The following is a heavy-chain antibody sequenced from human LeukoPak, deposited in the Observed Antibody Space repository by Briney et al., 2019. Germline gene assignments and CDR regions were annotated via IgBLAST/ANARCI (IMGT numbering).Heavy chain of an antibody. CDR1: GYTFTSYD. CDR2: MNSNSGNT. CDR3: ARASGFFIAAASGYWFDP. V-gene: IGHV1-8*01. D-gene: IGHD6-13*01. J-gene: IGHJ5*02. Sequence: ASVKVSCKASGYTFTSYDINWVRQATGQGLEWMGWMNSNSGNTGYAQKFQGRVTMTRNTSISTAYMELSSLRSEDTAVYYCARASGFFIAAASGYWFDPWGQGTLVTVSS.